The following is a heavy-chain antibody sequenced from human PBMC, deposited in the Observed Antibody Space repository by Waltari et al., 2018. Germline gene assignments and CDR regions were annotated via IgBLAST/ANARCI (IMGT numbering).Heavy chain of an antibody. V-gene: IGHV4-34*01. Sequence: QVQLQQWGAGLLKPSETLSLTCAVYGGSFSGYYWSWIRQPPGKGLEWIGEINHSGSTNYNPSLKSRVTISVDTSKNQFSLKLSSVTAADTAVYYCARGWYSNRNWFDPWGQGTLVTVSS. D-gene: IGHD4-4*01. CDR1: GGSFSGYY. CDR2: INHSGST. CDR3: ARGWYSNRNWFDP. J-gene: IGHJ5*02.